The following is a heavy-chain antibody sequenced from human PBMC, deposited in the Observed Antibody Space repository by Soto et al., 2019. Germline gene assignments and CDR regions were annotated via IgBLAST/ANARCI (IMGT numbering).Heavy chain of an antibody. CDR1: GFTFSSYA. Sequence: EVQLLESGGGLVQPGGSLRLSCAASGFTFSSYAMSWVRQAPGKGLEWVSAISGSGGSTYYADSVKGRFTISRDNSKNTLYLQMNSLRAEDTAVYYCAKDQDDYIWGSYGGFDYWGQGTLVTVSS. J-gene: IGHJ4*02. CDR2: ISGSGGST. D-gene: IGHD3-16*01. CDR3: AKDQDDYIWGSYGGFDY. V-gene: IGHV3-23*01.